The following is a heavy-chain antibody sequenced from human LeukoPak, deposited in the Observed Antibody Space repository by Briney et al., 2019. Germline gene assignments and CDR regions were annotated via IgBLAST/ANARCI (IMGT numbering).Heavy chain of an antibody. D-gene: IGHD1-26*01. CDR1: GFTFNVRW. V-gene: IGHV3-74*01. CDR2: INSDGSGT. Sequence: GGSLRLSCAASGFTFNVRWMHWVRQAPGKGLVWVSRINSDGSGTSHADSVKGRFTISRDNSKNTLYLQMNSLRAEDTAVYYCAKVSGSYYYFDYWGQGTLVTVSS. CDR3: AKVSGSYYYFDY. J-gene: IGHJ4*02.